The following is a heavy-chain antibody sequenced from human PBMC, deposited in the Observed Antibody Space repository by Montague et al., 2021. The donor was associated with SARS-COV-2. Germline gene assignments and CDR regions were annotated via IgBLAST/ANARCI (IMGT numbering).Heavy chain of an antibody. CDR3: ARGMGGSYLYYFDY. J-gene: IGHJ4*02. V-gene: IGHV4-59*01. CDR2: IYYSGST. CDR1: ASSISSYY. D-gene: IGHD1-26*01. Sequence: SETLSLTCTVSASSISSYYWSWIRQPPGKGLEWIGYIYYSGSTNXNPSLKSRVTILVDMSKNQFSLKLSSVTAADTAVYYCARGMGGSYLYYFDYWGQGTLVTVSS.